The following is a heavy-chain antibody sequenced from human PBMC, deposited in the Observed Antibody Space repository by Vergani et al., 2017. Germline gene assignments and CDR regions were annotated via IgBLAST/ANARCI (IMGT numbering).Heavy chain of an antibody. D-gene: IGHD5-18*01. Sequence: QVQLQESGPGLVKPSQPLSLPCPVSGGPISSGGYYWSWIRQHPGTGLEWIGYIYYSGSTYYNPSLKSRVTISVDTSKNQFSLKLSSVTAADTAVYYCARGVDSYGTTPFDYWGQGTLVTVSS. CDR1: GGPISSGGYY. V-gene: IGHV4-31*03. CDR2: IYYSGST. CDR3: ARGVDSYGTTPFDY. J-gene: IGHJ4*02.